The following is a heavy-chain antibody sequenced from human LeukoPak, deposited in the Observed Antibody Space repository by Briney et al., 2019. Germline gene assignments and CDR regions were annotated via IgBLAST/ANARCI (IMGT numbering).Heavy chain of an antibody. V-gene: IGHV4-31*03. Sequence: SQTLSLTCNVSGGPISSGGNYWSWIRQHPGKGLEWIGYIYHSGNTYYNPSLKSRVTISGDTSKNQFYLKLSSVTAADTAVYYCARGVVRYYYDRGGYYSPWGQGTLVTVSS. J-gene: IGHJ5*02. CDR1: GGPISSGGNY. D-gene: IGHD3-22*01. CDR2: IYHSGNT. CDR3: ARGVVRYYYDRGGYYSP.